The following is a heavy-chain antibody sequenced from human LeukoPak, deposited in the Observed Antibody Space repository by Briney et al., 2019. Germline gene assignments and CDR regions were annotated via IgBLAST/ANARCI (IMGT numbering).Heavy chain of an antibody. CDR3: ARGRGIAARLLDY. CDR2: INHSGST. Sequence: SETLSLTCAVYGGSFSGYYWSWIRQPPGKGLEWIGEINHSGSTNYNPSLKSRVTISVDTSKNRFSLKLSSVTAADTAVYYCARGRGIAARLLDYWGQGTLVTVSS. J-gene: IGHJ4*02. CDR1: GGSFSGYY. V-gene: IGHV4-34*01. D-gene: IGHD6-6*01.